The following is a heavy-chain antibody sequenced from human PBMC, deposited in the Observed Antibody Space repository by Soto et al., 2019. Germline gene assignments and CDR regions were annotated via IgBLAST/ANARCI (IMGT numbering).Heavy chain of an antibody. CDR1: VCSVSSYW. CDR3: ARHVSDCSGGSCYSVAVKYYYSGMDV. CDR2: IDPSDSYT. Sequence: GEAVKRSGKGCVCSVSSYWMRRERQMPGKGLEWMGRIDPSDSYTNYSPSCQGHVTISADKSISTAYLQWSSLKASDTAMYYCARHVSDCSGGSCYSVAVKYYYSGMDVWGQGTTVTVSS. V-gene: IGHV5-10-1*01. D-gene: IGHD2-15*01. J-gene: IGHJ6*02.